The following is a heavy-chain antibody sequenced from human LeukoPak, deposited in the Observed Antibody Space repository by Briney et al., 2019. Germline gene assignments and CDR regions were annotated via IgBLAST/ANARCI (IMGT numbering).Heavy chain of an antibody. CDR2: INHSGST. CDR1: GGSFSGYY. Sequence: SETLSLTCAVYGGSFSGYYWSWIRQPPGKGLEWIGEINHSGSTNYNPSLKSRVTISVDTSKNQFSLKLSSVTAADTAVYYCARNIGASRGYWGQGTLVTVSS. CDR3: ARNIGASRGY. V-gene: IGHV4-34*01. D-gene: IGHD5-12*01. J-gene: IGHJ4*02.